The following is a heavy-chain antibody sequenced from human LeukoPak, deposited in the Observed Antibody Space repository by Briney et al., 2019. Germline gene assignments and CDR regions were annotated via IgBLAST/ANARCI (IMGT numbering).Heavy chain of an antibody. D-gene: IGHD3-22*01. J-gene: IGHJ4*02. CDR2: ISWNSGKI. CDR1: GFTFDAYA. CDR3: ARVGPYYYDSSGYLDYFDY. Sequence: GGSLRLSCAASGFTFDAYAMHWVRQAPGKGLEWVSGISWNSGKIGYADSVKGRFTISRDNAKNSLYLQMNSLRAEDTALYYCARVGPYYYDSSGYLDYFDYWGQGTLVTVSS. V-gene: IGHV3-9*01.